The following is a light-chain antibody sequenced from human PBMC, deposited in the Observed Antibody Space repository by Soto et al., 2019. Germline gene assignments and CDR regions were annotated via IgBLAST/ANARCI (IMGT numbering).Light chain of an antibody. CDR1: SSDVGGYNY. CDR2: EVS. Sequence: QSALTQPASVSGSPGQSITISCTGTSSDVGGYNYVSWYQQHPGKAPKLMLYEVSNRPSGVSNRFSGSKSGNTAALTISGLQAEDEADYYCSSYTSSSTPGVFGGGTKLTVL. CDR3: SSYTSSSTPGV. J-gene: IGLJ3*02. V-gene: IGLV2-14*01.